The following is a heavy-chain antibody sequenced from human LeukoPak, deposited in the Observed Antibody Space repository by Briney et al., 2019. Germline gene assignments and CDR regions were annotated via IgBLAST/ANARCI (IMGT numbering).Heavy chain of an antibody. CDR2: INTNTGNP. CDR3: ARDLRNYGGNSGDY. Sequence: ASVKVSCKASGYTFTSYAMNWVRQAPGQGLEWMGWINTNTGNPTYAQGFTGRFVFSLDTSVSTAYPQISSLKAEDTAVYYCARDLRNYGGNSGDYWGQGTLVTVSS. J-gene: IGHJ4*02. V-gene: IGHV7-4-1*02. D-gene: IGHD4-23*01. CDR1: GYTFTSYA.